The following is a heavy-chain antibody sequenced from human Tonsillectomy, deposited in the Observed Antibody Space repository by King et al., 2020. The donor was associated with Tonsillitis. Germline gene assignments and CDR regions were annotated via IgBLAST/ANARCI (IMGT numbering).Heavy chain of an antibody. Sequence: QLQESGPGLVKPSETLSLTCTVSVGSISTYYWSWIRQPPGKGLEWIGYIYYRGTTNYNPSLKSRVNISVDTSKNQFSLKVSSVTAADTAVYYCARHLEGYYDFDYWGQGTLVTVSS. D-gene: IGHD2-15*01. CDR1: VGSISTYY. J-gene: IGHJ4*02. CDR3: ARHLEGYYDFDY. CDR2: IYYRGTT. V-gene: IGHV4-59*01.